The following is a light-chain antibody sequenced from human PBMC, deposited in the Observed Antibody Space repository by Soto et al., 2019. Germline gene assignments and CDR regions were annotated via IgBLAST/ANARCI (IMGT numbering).Light chain of an antibody. CDR2: SNN. J-gene: IGLJ1*01. CDR1: SSNIGSNY. V-gene: IGLV1-47*02. CDR3: AAWDDSLSGYV. Sequence: QSVLTQPPSASGTPGQRVTISCYGSSSNIGSNYVYWYHQLPGTAPKLLIYSNNQRPSGVPDRFSGSKSGTSASLAISGLRSEDEADYYCAAWDDSLSGYVFGTGTKVTVL.